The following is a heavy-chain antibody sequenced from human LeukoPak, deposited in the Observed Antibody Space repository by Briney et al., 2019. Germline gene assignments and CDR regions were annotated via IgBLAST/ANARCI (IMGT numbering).Heavy chain of an antibody. V-gene: IGHV4-39*07. CDR1: GGSISSSSYY. CDR2: IYYRGST. CDR3: ARADSSSSFDY. J-gene: IGHJ4*02. Sequence: SETLSLTCTVSGGSISSSSYYWGWIRQPPGKGLEWIGSIYYRGSTYYNPSLKSRVTISVDTSKNQFSLKLSSVTAADTAVYYRARADSSSSFDYWGQGTLVTVSS. D-gene: IGHD6-6*01.